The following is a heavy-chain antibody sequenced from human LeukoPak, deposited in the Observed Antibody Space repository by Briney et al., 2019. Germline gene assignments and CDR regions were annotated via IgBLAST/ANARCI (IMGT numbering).Heavy chain of an antibody. CDR2: MNPNSGNT. D-gene: IGHD3-9*01. J-gene: IGHJ3*02. Sequence: GASVKVSCKASGYTFTSYDINWVRQATGQGLEWMGWMNPNSGNTGYAQKFQGRVTITRNTSISTVYMELSSLTSEDTAVYYCARPRYTNSQDAFDIWGQGTMVTVSS. CDR3: ARPRYTNSQDAFDI. V-gene: IGHV1-8*03. CDR1: GYTFTSYD.